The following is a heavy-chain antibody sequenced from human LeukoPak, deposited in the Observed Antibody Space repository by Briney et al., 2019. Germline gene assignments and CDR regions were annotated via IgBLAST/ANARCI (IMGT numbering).Heavy chain of an antibody. J-gene: IGHJ3*02. V-gene: IGHV4-59*01. Sequence: SETLSLTCTVSGGSISSYYWSWIRQPPGKGLEWIGYIYYSGSTNYNPSLKSRVTISVDTSKNQFSLKLSSVTAADTAVYYCASGSYYDSRWDAFDIWGQGTMVTVSS. CDR1: GGSISSYY. D-gene: IGHD3-22*01. CDR3: ASGSYYDSRWDAFDI. CDR2: IYYSGST.